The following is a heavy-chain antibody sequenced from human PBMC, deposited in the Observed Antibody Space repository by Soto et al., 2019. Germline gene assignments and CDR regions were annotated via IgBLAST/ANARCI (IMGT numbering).Heavy chain of an antibody. D-gene: IGHD1-20*01. CDR2: IYYSGSS. V-gene: IGHV4-39*01. CDR3: ARRHNWNDGAFDY. Sequence: QLQLQESGPGLVKPSETLSLTCTVSGDSISSSTYYWGWIRQPPGKGLEWIGRIYYSGSSYYNPSLRSRVTISVDTSKNQFSLKLSSVTAADTAVYYCARRHNWNDGAFDYWGQGTLVTVSS. J-gene: IGHJ4*02. CDR1: GDSISSSTYY.